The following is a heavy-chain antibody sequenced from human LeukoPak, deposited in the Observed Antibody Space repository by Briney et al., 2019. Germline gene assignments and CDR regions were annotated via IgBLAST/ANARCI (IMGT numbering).Heavy chain of an antibody. CDR2: IQYDGTNK. V-gene: IGHV3-30*02. Sequence: GGTLRLSCAASGFTFSSYAMHWVRQAPGKGLEWVTFIQYDGTNKYYADSVKGRFTISRDNSKNTLYLQMNSLRPEDTAVYYCAKKWSGDYDSSDVNDAFDIWGQGTMVTVSS. CDR1: GFTFSSYA. D-gene: IGHD3-22*01. J-gene: IGHJ3*02. CDR3: AKKWSGDYDSSDVNDAFDI.